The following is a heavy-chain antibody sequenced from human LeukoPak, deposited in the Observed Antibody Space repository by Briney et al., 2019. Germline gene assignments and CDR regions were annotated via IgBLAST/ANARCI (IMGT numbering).Heavy chain of an antibody. J-gene: IGHJ4*02. CDR3: ARVAEDCSSTRCYAGVDY. Sequence: ASVKVSCKASGYTFTSYGISWGRQAPGQGLEWMGWISGYNGNTNYAQILQGRVTMTTATSTSTAYMELRSLRSDDTAVYYCARVAEDCSSTRCYAGVDYWGQGTLVTVSS. CDR2: ISGYNGNT. D-gene: IGHD2-2*01. V-gene: IGHV1-18*01. CDR1: GYTFTSYG.